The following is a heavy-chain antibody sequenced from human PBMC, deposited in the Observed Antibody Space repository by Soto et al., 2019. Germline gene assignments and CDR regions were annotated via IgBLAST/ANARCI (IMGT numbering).Heavy chain of an antibody. CDR2: INHSGST. D-gene: IGHD3-3*02. CDR3: GRVSINRTYDFDY. J-gene: IGHJ4*02. CDR1: GGSFSGYY. V-gene: IGHV4-34*01. Sequence: SETLSLTCAVYGGSFSGYYWSWIRQPPGKGLEWIGEINHSGSTNYNPSLKSRVTISVDTSKNQFSLKLSSVTAADTAVYYCGRVSINRTYDFDYWGQGTLVTVSS.